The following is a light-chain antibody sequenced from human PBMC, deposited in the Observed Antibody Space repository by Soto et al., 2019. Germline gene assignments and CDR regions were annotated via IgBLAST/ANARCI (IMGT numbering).Light chain of an antibody. V-gene: IGKV3-15*01. J-gene: IGKJ4*01. CDR1: QNVYNN. Sequence: EILMTQSPATLSASPGEGATLSCKAGQNVYNNLTWYQQRPGQPPRLHIYDASARATGISARFSGSGYGTELTLTIGDLQSEDFASYFCQQCSDFPITFGGGTKMEIK. CDR2: DAS. CDR3: QQCSDFPIT.